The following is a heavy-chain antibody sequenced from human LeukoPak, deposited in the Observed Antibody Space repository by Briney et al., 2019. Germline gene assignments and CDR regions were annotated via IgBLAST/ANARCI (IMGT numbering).Heavy chain of an antibody. CDR2: INHSGST. CDR1: GGSISSYY. Sequence: SETLSLTCTVSGGSISSYYWSWIRQPPGKGLEWIGEINHSGSTNYNPSLKSRVTISVDTSKNQFSLKLSSVTAADTAVYYCARLTKWNYYDYYWGQGTLVTVSS. CDR3: ARLTKWNYYDYY. V-gene: IGHV4-34*01. D-gene: IGHD3-22*01. J-gene: IGHJ4*02.